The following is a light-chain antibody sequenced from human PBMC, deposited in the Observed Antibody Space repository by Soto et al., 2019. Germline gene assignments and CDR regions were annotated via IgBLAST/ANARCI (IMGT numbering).Light chain of an antibody. Sequence: EIVLTQSPGTLSVSPGERDTLSCRASQSVSSSYLAWYQQKPGQAPRLLIYGASSRATGIPDRFSGSGSGTDFTLTISRLEPEDFAVNYCQQYGSSPPITFGQGTRLEIK. CDR3: QQYGSSPPIT. CDR1: QSVSSSY. V-gene: IGKV3-20*01. CDR2: GAS. J-gene: IGKJ5*01.